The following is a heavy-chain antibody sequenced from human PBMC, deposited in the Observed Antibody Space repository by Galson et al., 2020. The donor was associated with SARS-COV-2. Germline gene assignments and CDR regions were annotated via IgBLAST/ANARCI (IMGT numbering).Heavy chain of an antibody. Sequence: GGSLRLSCAASGFTFSSSAMHWVRQAPGKGLEWVAVISYDGSNKYYADSVKGRFTISRDNSKNTLYLQMNSLRAEDTAVYYWARPRFSGWYLNAFDIWSQGTMVTVSS. J-gene: IGHJ3*02. V-gene: IGHV3-30-3*01. CDR3: ARPRFSGWYLNAFDI. D-gene: IGHD6-19*01. CDR1: GFTFSSSA. CDR2: ISYDGSNK.